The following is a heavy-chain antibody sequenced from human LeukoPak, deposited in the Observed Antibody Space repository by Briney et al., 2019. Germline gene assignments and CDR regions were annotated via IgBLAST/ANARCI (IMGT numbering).Heavy chain of an antibody. CDR3: ARAPKWQGYYYYMDV. Sequence: ASVKVSCKASGYTFSSYDINWVRQATGQGLEWMGWMNPNSGNTGYAQKFQGRVTITRNTSISTAQMELSSLRSEDMAVYYCARAPKWQGYYYYMDVWGKGTTVTVSS. D-gene: IGHD5-12*01. CDR1: GYTFSSYD. CDR2: MNPNSGNT. V-gene: IGHV1-8*03. J-gene: IGHJ6*03.